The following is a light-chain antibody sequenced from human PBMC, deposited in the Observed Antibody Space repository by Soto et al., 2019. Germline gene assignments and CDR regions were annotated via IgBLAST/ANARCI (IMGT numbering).Light chain of an antibody. Sequence: QSALTQPPSASGSPGQSVTISCTGTSSDVGGYNYVSWYQQHPGKAPKTMIYEVSKRPSGVPDRFSGSKSGNTASLTVSGLQAEDEADYYCSSYAGSHNYVVFGGGTKLTVL. CDR3: SSYAGSHNYVV. J-gene: IGLJ2*01. CDR1: SSDVGGYNY. CDR2: EVS. V-gene: IGLV2-8*01.